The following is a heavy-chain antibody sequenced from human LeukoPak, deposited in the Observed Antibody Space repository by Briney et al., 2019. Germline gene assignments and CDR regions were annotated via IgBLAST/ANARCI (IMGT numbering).Heavy chain of an antibody. CDR2: IYPGDSDT. J-gene: IGHJ4*02. Sequence: GESLKISCKASGYSFTSYWIAWVRQMPGKGLEWMGIIYPGDSDTRYSPSFQGQVTISADKSISTAYLQWSSLKASDTAMYYCARQQSSTDFDYWGQGTLVTVSS. CDR3: ARQQSSTDFDY. V-gene: IGHV5-51*01. CDR1: GYSFTSYW. D-gene: IGHD2-2*01.